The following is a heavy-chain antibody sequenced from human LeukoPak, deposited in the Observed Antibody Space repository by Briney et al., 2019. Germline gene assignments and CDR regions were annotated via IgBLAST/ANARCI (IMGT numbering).Heavy chain of an antibody. V-gene: IGHV3-23*01. Sequence: GGSPRLSCAASGFTFSSYAMSWVRQAPGKGLEWVSATSGTSGRTYYADSVKGRFTISRDNSKNTLYLQMNSLRAEDTAVYYCARDEYSSFRAAWGQGTLVTVSS. CDR2: TSGTSGRT. CDR1: GFTFSSYA. J-gene: IGHJ5*02. CDR3: ARDEYSSFRAA. D-gene: IGHD6-6*01.